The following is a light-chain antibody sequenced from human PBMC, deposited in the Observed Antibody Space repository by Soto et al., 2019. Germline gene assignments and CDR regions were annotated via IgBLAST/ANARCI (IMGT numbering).Light chain of an antibody. CDR1: SSDVGSYNL. CDR3: CSYAGSTTHVV. Sequence: QSALTQPASVSGSPGQSITISCTGTSSDVGSYNLVSWYQQYPGKAPKFIIYEVSKRPSGVSNRFSGSKSGNTASLTISGLQAEDEADYYCCSYAGSTTHVVFGGGTKVTGL. V-gene: IGLV2-23*02. CDR2: EVS. J-gene: IGLJ2*01.